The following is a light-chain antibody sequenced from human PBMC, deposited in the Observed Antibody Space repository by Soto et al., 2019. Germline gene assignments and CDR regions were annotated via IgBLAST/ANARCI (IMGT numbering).Light chain of an antibody. V-gene: IGKV1-5*03. CDR3: QQYNSYPS. J-gene: IGKJ1*01. Sequence: DIQMTQSPSTLSASVGDRVTITCRASQSISSWLAWYRQKPGKAPKLLIYKASSLESGVPSGFSGSGSGTEFTLTISSLQPDDFATYYCQQYNSYPSFGQGTKVDIK. CDR1: QSISSW. CDR2: KAS.